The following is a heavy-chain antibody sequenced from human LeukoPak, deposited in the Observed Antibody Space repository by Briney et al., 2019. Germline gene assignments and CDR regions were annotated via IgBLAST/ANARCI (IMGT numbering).Heavy chain of an antibody. V-gene: IGHV4-59*11. Sequence: PSETLSLTCAVSADSFSSHYWTWIRQDPGKGLVWIGYIFYIGSTNYNPSLKSRVTISIDTSKNQFSLRLSSVTAADTAVYYCARDLVTVTKGFDIWGQGTMVSVSS. CDR1: ADSFSSHY. CDR2: IFYIGST. J-gene: IGHJ3*02. CDR3: ARDLVTVTKGFDI. D-gene: IGHD4-17*01.